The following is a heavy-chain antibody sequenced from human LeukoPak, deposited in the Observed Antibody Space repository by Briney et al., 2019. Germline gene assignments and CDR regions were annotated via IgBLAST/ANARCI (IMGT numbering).Heavy chain of an antibody. CDR3: ARGNGYRSAFDI. V-gene: IGHV3-11*01. D-gene: IGHD5-24*01. J-gene: IGHJ3*02. CDR2: ISRSGSTI. CDR1: GFTVSSNS. Sequence: GGSLRLSCTVSGFTVSSNSMSWVRQAPGKGLEWVSYISRSGSTIYYADSVKGRFTISRDNAKNSLYLQMNSLRADDTAVYSCARGNGYRSAFDIWGQGTMVTVSS.